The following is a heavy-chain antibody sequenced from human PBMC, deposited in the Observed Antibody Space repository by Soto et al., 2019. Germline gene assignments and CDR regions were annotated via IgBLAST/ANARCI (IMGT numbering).Heavy chain of an antibody. CDR3: ARDLGYCTNCVCYWYGMDV. D-gene: IGHD2-8*01. J-gene: IGHJ6*02. CDR2: IKQDGSEK. Sequence: EVQLVESGGGLVQPGGSLRLSCAASGFTFSSYWMSWVRQAPGKGLEWVANIKQDGSEKYYVDSVKGRFTISRDNAKNSLYLQMNSLRAEDTAVYYCARDLGYCTNCVCYWYGMDVWGQGTTVTVSS. CDR1: GFTFSSYW. V-gene: IGHV3-7*01.